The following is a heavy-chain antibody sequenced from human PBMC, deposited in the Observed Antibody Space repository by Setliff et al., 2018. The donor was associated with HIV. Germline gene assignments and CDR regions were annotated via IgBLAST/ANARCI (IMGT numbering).Heavy chain of an antibody. CDR1: GFNFDFHA. CDR2: IRGTHNGGTT. D-gene: IGHD2-2*01. V-gene: IGHV3-49*03. J-gene: IGHJ4*02. CDR3: TTYPNANIRY. Sequence: PGGSLRLSCTTSGFNFDFHAMSWFRQAPGKGLEWVGFIRGTHNGGTTDYGPPVGGRFTISRDDSINTLYLQMNSLKTEDTAVYYCTTYPNANIRYWGRGTLVTVSS.